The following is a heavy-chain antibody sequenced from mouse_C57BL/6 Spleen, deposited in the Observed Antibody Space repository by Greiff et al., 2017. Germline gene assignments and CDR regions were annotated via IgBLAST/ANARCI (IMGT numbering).Heavy chain of an antibody. J-gene: IGHJ2*01. D-gene: IGHD1-1*01. V-gene: IGHV1-55*01. CDR3: ARYGFSTTVVVDY. CDR1: GYTFTSYW. Sequence: VQLQQPGAELVMPGASVKMSCKASGYTFTSYWITWVKQRPGQGLEWIGDIYPGSGSTNYNEKFKSKATLTVDTSSSTAYMQLSSLTSEDSAVYYCARYGFSTTVVVDYWGQGTTLTVSS. CDR2: IYPGSGST.